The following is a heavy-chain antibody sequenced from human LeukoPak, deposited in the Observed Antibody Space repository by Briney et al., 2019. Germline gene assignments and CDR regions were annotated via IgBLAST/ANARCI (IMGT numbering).Heavy chain of an antibody. J-gene: IGHJ6*03. CDR3: AIHPGEDIVVVPAAISFYMDV. D-gene: IGHD2-2*01. CDR1: GGTFSSYA. CDR2: IIPIFGTA. Sequence: GASVKVSCKASGGTFSSYAISWVRQAPGQGLEWMGGIIPIFGTANYAQKFQGRVTITTDESTSTAYMELSSLRSEGTAVYYCAIHPGEDIVVVPAAISFYMDVWGKGTTVTVSS. V-gene: IGHV1-69*05.